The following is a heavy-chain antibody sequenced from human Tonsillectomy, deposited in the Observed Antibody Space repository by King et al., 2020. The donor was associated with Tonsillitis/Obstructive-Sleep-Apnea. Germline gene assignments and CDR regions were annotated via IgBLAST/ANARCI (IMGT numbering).Heavy chain of an antibody. V-gene: IGHV3-30*04. CDR2: ISYDGSNK. Sequence: VQLVESGGGVVQPGRSLRLSCAASGFTFSSYAMHWVRQAPGKGLEWVAVISYDGSNKYYADSVKGRFTISRDNSKNTLYLRMNSLRAEDTAVYYCARDPRHYYDFWSGLVYYYYGMDVWGQGTTVTVSS. D-gene: IGHD3-3*01. CDR1: GFTFSSYA. J-gene: IGHJ6*02. CDR3: ARDPRHYYDFWSGLVYYYYGMDV.